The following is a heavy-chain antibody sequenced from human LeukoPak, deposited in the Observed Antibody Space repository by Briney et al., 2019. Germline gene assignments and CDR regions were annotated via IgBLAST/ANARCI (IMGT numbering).Heavy chain of an antibody. CDR1: GFTVNSNY. Sequence: GGSLRLSCAASGFTVNSNYMSWVRQAPGKGLEWVSIIYSDGDTYYADSVKGRFTISRDNSKNTLFLQMNSLRAEDTAVYYCARGREGYFFDCWGQGTLVTVSS. D-gene: IGHD1-26*01. CDR2: IYSDGDT. V-gene: IGHV3-53*01. J-gene: IGHJ4*02. CDR3: ARGREGYFFDC.